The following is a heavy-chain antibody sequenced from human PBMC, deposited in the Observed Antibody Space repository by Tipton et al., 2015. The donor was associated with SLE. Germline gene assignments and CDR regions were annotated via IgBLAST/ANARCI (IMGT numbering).Heavy chain of an antibody. CDR2: IYYSGST. D-gene: IGHD5-12*01. CDR1: GGSINNYY. V-gene: IGHV4-59*01. Sequence: TLSLTCTVSGGSINNYYCNWVRQSPGKALEWIGSIYYSGSTNYNPSLKSRVTISIDTSENQFSLKLSSVTAADTAVYYCARGRYSDIFGYFHYGMDVWGQGTTVTVPS. J-gene: IGHJ6*02. CDR3: ARGRYSDIFGYFHYGMDV.